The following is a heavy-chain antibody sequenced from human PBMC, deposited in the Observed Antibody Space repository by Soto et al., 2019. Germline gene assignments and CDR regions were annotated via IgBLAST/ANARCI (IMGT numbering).Heavy chain of an antibody. Sequence: QVQLVESGGGVVQPGRSLRLSCAASGFTFSSYAMHWVRQAPGKGLEWVAVISYDGSNKYYADSVKGRFTISRDNSKNTLYLQMNGLRAEDRAVYYCARGGGGGWGDYWGQRTLVTGSS. CDR1: GFTFSSYA. J-gene: IGHJ4*02. CDR3: ARGGGGGWGDY. CDR2: ISYDGSNK. V-gene: IGHV3-30-3*01. D-gene: IGHD3-16*01.